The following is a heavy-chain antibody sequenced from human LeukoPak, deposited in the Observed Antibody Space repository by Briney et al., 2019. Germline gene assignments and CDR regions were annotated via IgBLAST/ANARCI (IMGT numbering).Heavy chain of an antibody. Sequence: GGSLRLSCVASGFTFNSYWMSWVRQAPGKGLEWVANIKEDGTEKYYVDSVRGRFTLSRDNAENSLYLQMSSLRAEDTAVYYCARDHHDVLTGYYSNYYNYYMDVWGKGTRSPSP. J-gene: IGHJ6*03. CDR2: IKEDGTEK. V-gene: IGHV3-7*01. D-gene: IGHD3-9*01. CDR3: ARDHHDVLTGYYSNYYNYYMDV. CDR1: GFTFNSYW.